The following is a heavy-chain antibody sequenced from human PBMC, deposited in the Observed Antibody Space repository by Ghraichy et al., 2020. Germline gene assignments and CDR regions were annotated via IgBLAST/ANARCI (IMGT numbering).Heavy chain of an antibody. CDR3: ASFRSFDI. V-gene: IGHV3-48*03. J-gene: IGHJ3*02. Sequence: GGSLRLSCAASGFTFSNYEMNWVRLAPGKGLEWLSYINSGGSTANYADSVKGRFTMSRDNAKKSVYLQMNGLRAEDTAVYYCASFRSFDIWGRGTMVTVSS. CDR2: INSGGSTA. CDR1: GFTFSNYE.